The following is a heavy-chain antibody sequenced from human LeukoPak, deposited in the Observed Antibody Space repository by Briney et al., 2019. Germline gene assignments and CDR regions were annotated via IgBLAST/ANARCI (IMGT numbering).Heavy chain of an antibody. CDR2: IWYDGSNK. CDR3: ARDGGLVAVTAIQIDY. Sequence: GGSLRLSCAASGFTFSSYGMHWVRQAPGKGLEWVAVIWYDGSNKYYADSVKGRFTISRDNSKNTLYLQMNSLRAEDTAVYYCARDGGLVAVTAIQIDYWAQGTLV. V-gene: IGHV3-33*01. CDR1: GFTFSSYG. J-gene: IGHJ4*02. D-gene: IGHD2-21*02.